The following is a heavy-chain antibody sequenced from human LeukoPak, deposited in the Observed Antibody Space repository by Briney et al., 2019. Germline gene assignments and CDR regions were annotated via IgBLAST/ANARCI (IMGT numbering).Heavy chain of an antibody. CDR2: IYYSGST. CDR3: ARGSYSSSWTTYFDY. Sequence: SQTLSLTCTVSGGSISSGGYYWSWIRQHPGKGLEWIGYIYYSGSTYYNPSLKSRVTISADTSKNQFSLKLSSVTAADTAAYYCARGSYSSSWTTYFDYWGRGTLVTVSS. V-gene: IGHV4-31*03. J-gene: IGHJ4*02. D-gene: IGHD6-13*01. CDR1: GGSISSGGYY.